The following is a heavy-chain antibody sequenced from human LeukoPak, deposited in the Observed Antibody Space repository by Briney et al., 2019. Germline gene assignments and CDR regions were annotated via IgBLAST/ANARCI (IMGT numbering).Heavy chain of an antibody. CDR2: IYHSGST. CDR1: GGSISSGGYS. D-gene: IGHD6-13*01. J-gene: IGHJ4*02. Sequence: SETLSLTCAVSGGSISSGGYSWSWIRQPPGKGLEWIGYIYHSGSTYYNPSLESRVTISVDRSKNQFSLKLSSVTAADTAVYYCARLVAATGNFDYWGQGTLVTVSS. CDR3: ARLVAATGNFDY. V-gene: IGHV4-30-2*01.